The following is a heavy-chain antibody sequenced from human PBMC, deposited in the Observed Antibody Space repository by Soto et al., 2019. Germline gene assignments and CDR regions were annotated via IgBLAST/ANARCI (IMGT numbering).Heavy chain of an antibody. V-gene: IGHV4-59*01. D-gene: IGHD3-3*01. CDR2: IYYSGST. Sequence: SETLSLTCTVSGGSISSYYWSWIRQPPGKGLEWIGYIYYSGSTNYNPSLKSRVTISVDTSKNQFSLKLSSVTAADTAVYYCAGGGSRFFIIDYRGQGTPVTVSS. CDR1: GGSISSYY. CDR3: AGGGSRFFIIDY. J-gene: IGHJ4*02.